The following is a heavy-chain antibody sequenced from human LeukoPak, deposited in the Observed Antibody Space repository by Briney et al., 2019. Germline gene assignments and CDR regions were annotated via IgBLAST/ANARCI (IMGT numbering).Heavy chain of an antibody. CDR3: ARGGVATTDNWFDP. V-gene: IGHV3-53*01. Sequence: PGGSLRLSCAASGFTFSSYAMSWVRQAPGKGLEWVAVIYSGGSTYYADSVKGRFTISRDNSKNTLYLQMNSLRAEDTAVYYCARGGVATTDNWFDPWGQGTLVTVSS. CDR1: GFTFSSYA. CDR2: IYSGGST. D-gene: IGHD5-12*01. J-gene: IGHJ5*02.